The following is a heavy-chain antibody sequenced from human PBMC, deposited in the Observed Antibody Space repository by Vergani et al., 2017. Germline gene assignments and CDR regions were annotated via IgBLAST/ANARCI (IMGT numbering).Heavy chain of an antibody. D-gene: IGHD2-2*01. V-gene: IGHV3-23*01. CDR3: AKDRLSRCSSTSCYAPLYYFDY. CDR2: ISASGAPT. Sequence: EVQLLESGGDLVQPGGSLRLSCTASGCIFSTYAMSWVRQAPGKGLEWVSGISASGAPTYYADSVKGRVTISRDNSKNTLYLQMNSLRVEDTAVYYCAKDRLSRCSSTSCYAPLYYFDYWGQGTLVTVSS. CDR1: GCIFSTYA. J-gene: IGHJ4*02.